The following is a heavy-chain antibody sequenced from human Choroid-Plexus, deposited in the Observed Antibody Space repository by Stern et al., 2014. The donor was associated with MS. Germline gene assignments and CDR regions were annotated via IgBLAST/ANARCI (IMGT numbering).Heavy chain of an antibody. CDR1: GYSFTGYY. J-gene: IGHJ6*02. CDR3: ARQYCSGGKCHSSAYNYNGMDV. D-gene: IGHD2-15*01. V-gene: IGHV1-2*06. Sequence: VQLLESGAEVKKPGASVKVSCKASGYSFTGYYIHWVRRAPGQGLEWMGRIDPNSGGANYAQRFQGGVTLTRDTSISTTYMELSSLRSDDTAIHYCARQYCSGGKCHSSAYNYNGMDVWGQGTTVTVSS. CDR2: IDPNSGGA.